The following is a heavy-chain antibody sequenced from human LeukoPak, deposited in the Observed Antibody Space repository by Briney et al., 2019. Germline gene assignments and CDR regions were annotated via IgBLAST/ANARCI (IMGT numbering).Heavy chain of an antibody. CDR2: ISGSGTIT. Sequence: GGSLRLSCAASGFTFSSYSMNWVRQAPGKGLEWVSAISGSGTITYYADSVKGRFTISRDNSKNTLYLQMNSLRADDAAVYYCASENIVGATTSYWGQGTLVTVSS. D-gene: IGHD1-26*01. CDR1: GFTFSSYS. V-gene: IGHV3-23*01. CDR3: ASENIVGATTSY. J-gene: IGHJ4*02.